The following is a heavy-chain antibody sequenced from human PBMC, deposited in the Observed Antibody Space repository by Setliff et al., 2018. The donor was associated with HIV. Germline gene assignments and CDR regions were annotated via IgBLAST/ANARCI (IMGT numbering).Heavy chain of an antibody. D-gene: IGHD3-3*01. CDR2: IYYSGST. J-gene: IGHJ6*02. V-gene: IGHV4-39*07. Sequence: SETLSLTCTVSGGSISSNSYYWGWIRQPPGKGLEWIGSIYYSGSTYYNPSLKSRVTISVDTSKNQFSLKLSSVIAVDTAVYYCARIFGDQGYYYGMDVWGQGTTVTVSS. CDR3: ARIFGDQGYYYGMDV. CDR1: GGSISSNSYY.